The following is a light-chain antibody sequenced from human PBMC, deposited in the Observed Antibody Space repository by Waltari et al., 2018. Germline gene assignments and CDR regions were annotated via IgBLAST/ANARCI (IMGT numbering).Light chain of an antibody. CDR2: GNN. CDR1: SSNSGAGYD. CDR3: QSYDSRLAVV. V-gene: IGLV1-40*01. Sequence: QSVLTQPPSVSGAPGQRVPISCTGSSSNSGAGYDVNWYQQLPGTAPKLLVYGNNNRPSGVPDRFSGSKSGTSASLAITGLQAEDEADYYCQSYDSRLAVVFGGGTKVTVL. J-gene: IGLJ2*01.